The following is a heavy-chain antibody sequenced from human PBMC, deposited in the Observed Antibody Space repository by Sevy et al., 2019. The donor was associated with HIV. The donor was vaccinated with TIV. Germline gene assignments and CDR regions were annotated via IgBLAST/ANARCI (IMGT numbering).Heavy chain of an antibody. CDR3: ARDPLVYDISGYLDF. V-gene: IGHV1-18*01. CDR1: GYPFSSYG. CDR2: ISGYNGNI. D-gene: IGHD3-22*01. Sequence: ASVKVSCKSSGYPFSSYGITWVRQAPGQGLEWMGWISGYNGNIHYAQKFRGRVTMTTDTSTSTAYMELRSLRSDDTAVYYCARDPLVYDISGYLDFWGQGTLVTVSS. J-gene: IGHJ4*02.